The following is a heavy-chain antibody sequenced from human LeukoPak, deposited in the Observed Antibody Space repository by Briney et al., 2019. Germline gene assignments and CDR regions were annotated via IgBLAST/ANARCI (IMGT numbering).Heavy chain of an antibody. CDR1: GFTFSSYW. D-gene: IGHD4-17*01. V-gene: IGHV3-74*01. Sequence: GGSLRLSCAASGFTFSSYWMHWVRQAPGEGLVWVSRINSDGSSTSYADSVKGRFTISRDNAKNTLYLQMNSLRAEDTAVYYCARDLDYGDYVAYYFDYWGQGTLVTVSP. J-gene: IGHJ4*02. CDR2: INSDGSST. CDR3: ARDLDYGDYVAYYFDY.